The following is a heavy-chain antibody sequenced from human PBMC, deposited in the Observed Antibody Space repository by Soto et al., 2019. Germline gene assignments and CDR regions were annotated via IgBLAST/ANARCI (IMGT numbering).Heavy chain of an antibody. CDR1: GFTFDDYA. D-gene: IGHD2-15*01. Sequence: GGSLRLSCAASGFTFDDYAMHWVRQAPGKGLEWVSGISRNSGSIGYADSVKGRFTISRDNAKNSLYLQMNSLRAEDTASYYCAKSCSGGSCYPGVFDLWGRGTLVTVS. CDR2: ISRNSGSI. J-gene: IGHJ2*01. CDR3: AKSCSGGSCYPGVFDL. V-gene: IGHV3-9*01.